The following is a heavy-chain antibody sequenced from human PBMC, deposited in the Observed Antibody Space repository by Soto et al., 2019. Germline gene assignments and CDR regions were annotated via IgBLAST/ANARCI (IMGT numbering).Heavy chain of an antibody. CDR2: IYYSGST. CDR1: GGSISSYY. Sequence: QVQLQESGPGLVKPSETLSITCTVSGGSISSYYWSWIRQPPGKGLEWIGYIYYSGSTNYNPSLKSRVTISVDTSKNQFSLKLSSVTAADTAMYYCARDRASEVWYDLYFDLWGRCTVVTVSS. CDR3: ARDRASEVWYDLYFDL. J-gene: IGHJ2*01. D-gene: IGHD2-15*01. V-gene: IGHV4-59*01.